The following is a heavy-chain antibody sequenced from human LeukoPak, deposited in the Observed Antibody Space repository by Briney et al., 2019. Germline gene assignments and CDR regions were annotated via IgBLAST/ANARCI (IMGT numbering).Heavy chain of an antibody. CDR3: ARVGSSSWYFDY. CDR1: GGSISSYY. V-gene: IGHV4-4*07. J-gene: IGHJ4*02. D-gene: IGHD6-13*01. CDR2: IYTSGST. Sequence: SETLSLTCTVSGGSISSYYWSWIQQPAGKGLEWIGRIYTSGSTNYNPSLKSRVTMSVDTSKNQFSLKLSSVTAADTAVYYCARVGSSSWYFDYWGQGTLVTVSS.